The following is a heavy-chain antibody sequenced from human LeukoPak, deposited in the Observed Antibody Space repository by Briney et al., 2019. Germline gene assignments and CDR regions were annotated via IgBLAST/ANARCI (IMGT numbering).Heavy chain of an antibody. CDR1: GLTFSNYA. CDR2: ISGSGGST. D-gene: IGHD5-12*01. J-gene: IGHJ4*02. V-gene: IGHV3-23*01. Sequence: PGGTLRLSCAASGLTFSNYAMSWVRQAPGKGLEWVSAISGSGGSTYYADSVKGRFTISRDNSKDTLYLQMNSLRAEDTAIYYCAKDRNGYSGYPYLFDYWGQGTLVTVSS. CDR3: AKDRNGYSGYPYLFDY.